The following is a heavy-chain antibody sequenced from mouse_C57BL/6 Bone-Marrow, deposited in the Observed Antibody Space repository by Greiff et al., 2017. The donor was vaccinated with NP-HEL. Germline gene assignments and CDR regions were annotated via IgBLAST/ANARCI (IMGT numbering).Heavy chain of an antibody. J-gene: IGHJ4*01. Sequence: QVHVKQSGAELVKPGASVKLSCKASGYTFTSYWMQWVKQRPGQGLEWIGEIDPSDSYTNYNQKFKGKATLTVDTSSSTAYMQLSSLTSEDSAVYYCARKAVRRGYYYAMDYWGQGTSVTVSS. CDR1: GYTFTSYW. CDR2: IDPSDSYT. CDR3: ARKAVRRGYYYAMDY. V-gene: IGHV1-50*01.